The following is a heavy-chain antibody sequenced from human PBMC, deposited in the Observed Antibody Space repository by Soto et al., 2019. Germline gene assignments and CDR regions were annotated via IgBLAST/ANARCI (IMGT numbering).Heavy chain of an antibody. Sequence: PGGSLRLSCAASGFTFRSHDMHWVRQAPGKGLEWVTLISYDGSDKYYADSVKGRFTISRDNSKNMLYLQMNSLGAEDTAVYYCAKDFGINWYYFDCWGQGTLVTVSS. J-gene: IGHJ4*02. CDR1: GFTFRSHD. V-gene: IGHV3-30*18. D-gene: IGHD1-1*01. CDR3: AKDFGINWYYFDC. CDR2: ISYDGSDK.